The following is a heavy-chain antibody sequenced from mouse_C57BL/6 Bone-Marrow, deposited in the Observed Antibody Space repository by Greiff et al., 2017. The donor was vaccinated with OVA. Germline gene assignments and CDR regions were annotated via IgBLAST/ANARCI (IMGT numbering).Heavy chain of an antibody. Sequence: VQLQQSDAELVKPGASVKISCKVSGYTFTDHTIHWMKQRPEQGLEWIGYIYPSGGSTKYNAKFKGKSTLTAANSSSTAYMQLNSLTSDDSAVYFCASGLPPGSSSFAYWGQGTLVTVSA. CDR3: ASGLPPGSSSFAY. V-gene: IGHV1-78*01. D-gene: IGHD1-1*01. J-gene: IGHJ3*01. CDR1: GYTFTDHT. CDR2: IYPSGGST.